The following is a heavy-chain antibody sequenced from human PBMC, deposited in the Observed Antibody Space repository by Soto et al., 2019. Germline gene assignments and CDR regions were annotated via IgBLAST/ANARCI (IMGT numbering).Heavy chain of an antibody. CDR1: GYTFTSYS. V-gene: IGHV1-46*01. D-gene: IGHD5-12*01. J-gene: IGHJ6*02. CDR2: INPSGGSA. Sequence: GASVKVSCKASGYTFTSYSMHWVRQAPGQGLEWMGIINPSGGSASYAQKFQGRVTMTRDTSTSTVYMEPSSLRSEDTAVYYCAREIVATIEYYYYGMDVWGQGTTVTVSS. CDR3: AREIVATIEYYYYGMDV.